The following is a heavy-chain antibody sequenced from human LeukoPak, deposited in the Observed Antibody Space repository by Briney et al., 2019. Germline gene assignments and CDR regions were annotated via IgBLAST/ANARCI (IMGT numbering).Heavy chain of an antibody. J-gene: IGHJ4*02. Sequence: ASVKVSCKASGYTFTSYDINWVRQATGQGLEWTGWMNPNSGNAGYAQKFQGRVTITRNTSISTAYMELSSLRSEDTAVYYCARGTPYSSSVYWGQGTLVTVSS. CDR2: MNPNSGNA. D-gene: IGHD6-6*01. CDR3: ARGTPYSSSVY. V-gene: IGHV1-8*03. CDR1: GYTFTSYD.